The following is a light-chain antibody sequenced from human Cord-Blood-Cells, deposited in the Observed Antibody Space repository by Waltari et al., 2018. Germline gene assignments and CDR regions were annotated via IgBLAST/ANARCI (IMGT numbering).Light chain of an antibody. V-gene: IGKV1-39*01. Sequence: DIQMTQSPSSLSASVGDRVTITLRASQSISGYLNWYQQKPGKAPKLLIYAASILQSALPSRFSGSGSGTDFTLTISSLQPEDFATYYCQQSYSTPYTFCQGTKLEIK. CDR2: AAS. CDR3: QQSYSTPYT. J-gene: IGKJ2*01. CDR1: QSISGY.